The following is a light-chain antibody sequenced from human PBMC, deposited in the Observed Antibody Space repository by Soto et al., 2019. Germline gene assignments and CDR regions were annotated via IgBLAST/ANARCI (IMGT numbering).Light chain of an antibody. J-gene: IGLJ1*01. CDR2: DVS. V-gene: IGLV2-14*01. CDR3: SSYTSSSTFS. Sequence: QPVLTQPASVSGSPGQSITISCTGTSSDVGGYNYVSWYQQHPGKAPKLMIYDVSNRPSGVSNRFSGSKSGNTASLTISGLQAEDEADYYCSSYTSSSTFSFGTGTKVTVL. CDR1: SSDVGGYNY.